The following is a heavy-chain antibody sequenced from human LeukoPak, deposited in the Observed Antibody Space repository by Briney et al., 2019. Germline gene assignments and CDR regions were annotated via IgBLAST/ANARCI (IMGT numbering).Heavy chain of an antibody. CDR1: GFTFSSYW. J-gene: IGHJ5*02. Sequence: PGGSLRLSCAASGFTFSSYWMSWVRQAPGKGLEWLAYIRYDASNDYYADSVKGRFTISRDDSKNTLYLQMNSLRTEDTAIYYCAKSFITLQHFDWPFDPWGLGTLVTVSS. CDR2: IRYDASND. D-gene: IGHD3-9*01. CDR3: AKSFITLQHFDWPFDP. V-gene: IGHV3-30*02.